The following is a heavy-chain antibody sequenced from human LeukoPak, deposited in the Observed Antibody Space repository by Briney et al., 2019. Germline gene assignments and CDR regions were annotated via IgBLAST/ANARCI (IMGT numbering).Heavy chain of an antibody. J-gene: IGHJ6*03. V-gene: IGHV3-23*01. CDR2: ITGSGGST. CDR1: GFTFNNYA. CDR3: ARNQDSSWYYYYMDV. Sequence: TGGSLRLSCAASGFTFNNYAMSWVRQAPGKGREWVSTITGSGGSTYSADSVRGRLTISRDNSKNTLYLQMNSLRADDTALYYCARNQDSSWYYYYMDVWGKGTTVTVSS. D-gene: IGHD6-13*01.